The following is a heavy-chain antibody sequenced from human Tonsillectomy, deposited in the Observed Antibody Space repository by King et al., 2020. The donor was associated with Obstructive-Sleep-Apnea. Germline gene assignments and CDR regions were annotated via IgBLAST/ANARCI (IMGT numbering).Heavy chain of an antibody. J-gene: IGHJ4*02. V-gene: IGHV3-74*01. D-gene: IGHD2-8*01. Sequence: VQLVESGGGLVQPGGSLRLSCAASEFTFSSYWMHWVRQAPGKGLVWVSLINTDGTSTNYADSVKGRFTISRDNAKNTLYLQMNSLSAEDTALYYCANGLLGVLGYWGQGTLVTVSS. CDR1: EFTFSSYW. CDR2: INTDGTST. CDR3: ANGLLGVLGY.